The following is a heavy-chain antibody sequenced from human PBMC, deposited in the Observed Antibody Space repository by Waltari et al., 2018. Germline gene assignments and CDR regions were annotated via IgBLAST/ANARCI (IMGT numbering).Heavy chain of an antibody. V-gene: IGHV1-18*01. CDR1: GYTFTSYG. J-gene: IGHJ1*01. CDR2: ISAYNGNS. D-gene: IGHD1-26*01. CDR3: ATRGIVGATRQEYVQH. Sequence: QVPLVQSGAEVKKPGASVKAPCTASGYTFTSYGISWVRQDPGQGLEWMGWISAYNGNSNYAQKLQGRVTMTTDTSTSTAYMELRSLRSDDTAVYYWATRGIVGATRQEYVQHWGQGTLVTVSS.